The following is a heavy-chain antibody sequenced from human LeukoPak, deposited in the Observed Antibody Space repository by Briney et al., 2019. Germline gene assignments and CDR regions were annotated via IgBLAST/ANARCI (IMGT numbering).Heavy chain of an antibody. J-gene: IGHJ4*02. CDR3: ARDPITDYYDSSGYYPLYFDY. D-gene: IGHD3-22*01. Sequence: ASVKVSCKASGGTFSSYAISWVRQAPGQGLEWVGGIIPIFGTANYAQKFQGRVTITADKSTSTAYMELSSLRSEDTAVYYCARDPITDYYDSSGYYPLYFDYWGQGTLVTVSS. CDR1: GGTFSSYA. V-gene: IGHV1-69*06. CDR2: IIPIFGTA.